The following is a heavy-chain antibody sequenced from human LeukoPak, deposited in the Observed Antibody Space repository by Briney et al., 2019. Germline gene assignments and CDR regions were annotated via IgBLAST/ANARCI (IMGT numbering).Heavy chain of an antibody. CDR1: GFTFSSYS. CDR2: ISSSSSTI. J-gene: IGHJ6*02. D-gene: IGHD6-13*01. Sequence: GGSLRLSCAASGFTFSSYSMNWVRQAPGKGLEWVSYISSSSSTIYYADSVKGRFTISRDNAKNSLYLQMNSLRAEDTAVYYCARQQLYGMDVWGQGTTVTVSS. CDR3: ARQQLYGMDV. V-gene: IGHV3-48*01.